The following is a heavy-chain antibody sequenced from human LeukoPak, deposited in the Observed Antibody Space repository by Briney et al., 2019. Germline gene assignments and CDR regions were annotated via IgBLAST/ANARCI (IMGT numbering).Heavy chain of an antibody. CDR2: IYYSGST. Sequence: PSETLSLTCSVSGGSMSSYYWSWIRQPPGKGLEWIGYIYYSGSTHYNPSLKSRVTISVDTSKSHFSLKLSSVTAADTAVYYCAREYCSSGSCYSRHLYYFDYWGQGTLVTVSS. CDR3: AREYCSSGSCYSRHLYYFDY. D-gene: IGHD2-15*01. V-gene: IGHV4-59*12. CDR1: GGSMSSYY. J-gene: IGHJ4*02.